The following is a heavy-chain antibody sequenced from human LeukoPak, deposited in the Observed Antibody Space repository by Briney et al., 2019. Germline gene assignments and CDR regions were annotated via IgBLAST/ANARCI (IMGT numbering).Heavy chain of an antibody. CDR1: GTSISNGFF. Sequence: SETLSLTCNVSGTSISNGFFWAWIRQSPGKGLEWIGSIQNGGDSYYNPSLKSRTTMSVDTSKNQFSLKLTSVTAADTAVFYCARGMGRFCTSSSCYLSFVYWGQGTLVTVSS. J-gene: IGHJ4*02. CDR3: ARGMGRFCTSSSCYLSFVY. V-gene: IGHV4-38-2*02. CDR2: IQNGGDS. D-gene: IGHD2-2*01.